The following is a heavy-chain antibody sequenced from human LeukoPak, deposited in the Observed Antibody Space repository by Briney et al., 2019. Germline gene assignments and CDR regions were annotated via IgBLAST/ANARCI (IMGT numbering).Heavy chain of an antibody. J-gene: IGHJ6*04. CDR1: GFTFSSYS. D-gene: IGHD6-19*01. Sequence: GGSLRLSCAASGFTFSSYSMNWVRQAPGKGLEWVSSISSSSSYIYYANSVKGRFTISRDNAKNSLYLQMNSLRAEDTAVYYCARDRGGWDGLDYYYGMDVWGKGTTVTVSS. CDR2: ISSSSSYI. V-gene: IGHV3-21*01. CDR3: ARDRGGWDGLDYYYGMDV.